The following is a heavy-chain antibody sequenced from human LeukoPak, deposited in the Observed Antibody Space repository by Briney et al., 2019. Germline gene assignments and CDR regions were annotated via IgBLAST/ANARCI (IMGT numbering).Heavy chain of an antibody. Sequence: ASVKVSCKASGYTFTSYGISWVRQAPGQGLEWMGWISAYNGNTNYAQKLQGRVTITADESTSTAYMELSSLRSEDTAVYYCARDRGPAPYYYDSSGYYGYDLDIWGQGTMVTVSS. CDR3: ARDRGPAPYYYDSSGYYGYDLDI. CDR1: GYTFTSYG. J-gene: IGHJ3*02. D-gene: IGHD3-22*01. CDR2: ISAYNGNT. V-gene: IGHV1-18*01.